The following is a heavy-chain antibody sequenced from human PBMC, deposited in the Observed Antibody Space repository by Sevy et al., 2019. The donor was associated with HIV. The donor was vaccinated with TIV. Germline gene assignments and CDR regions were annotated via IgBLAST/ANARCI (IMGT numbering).Heavy chain of an antibody. CDR1: GYTFTDYY. CDR2: INPNSGDT. J-gene: IGHJ4*02. CDR3: AGCLEDYDFWTGYYYFDF. D-gene: IGHD3-3*01. V-gene: IGHV1-2*02. Sequence: ASVKVSCKASGYTFTDYYIHWVRQAPGQGLEWMGWINPNSGDTDYSQNFQHRVTMTTDTSITTAYMDLTSLKTDDTAVFYCAGCLEDYDFWTGYYYFDFWGQGTLVTVSS.